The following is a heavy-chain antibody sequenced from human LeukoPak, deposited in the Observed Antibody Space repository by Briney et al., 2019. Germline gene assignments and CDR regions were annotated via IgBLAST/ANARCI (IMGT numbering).Heavy chain of an antibody. CDR2: ISAYNGNT. CDR3: ARDLGSLLVVDFDH. V-gene: IGHV1-18*01. D-gene: IGHD3-22*01. CDR1: GYTFTSYG. Sequence: ASVKVSCKASGYTFTSYGISWVRQAPGQGLEWMGWISAYNGNTNYAQKLQDRVTMTTDTSTSTAYMELRSLRSDDTAVYYCARDLGSLLVVDFDHWGQGTLVTVSS. J-gene: IGHJ4*02.